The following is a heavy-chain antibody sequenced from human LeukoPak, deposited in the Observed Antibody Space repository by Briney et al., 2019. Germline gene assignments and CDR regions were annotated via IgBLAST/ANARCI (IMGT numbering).Heavy chain of an antibody. J-gene: IGHJ4*02. CDR3: ASRFCSDGVCHFDS. V-gene: IGHV3-21*01. CDR2: IFSRSESI. Sequence: GGSLRLSCAASGFTFGAYTINWVRQAPGKGLEWVSCIFSRSESILYADSVKGRFTISRDNAKNSLYLQMDSLRVEDTAVYYCASRFCSDGVCHFDSWGQGTLVTVSS. CDR1: GFTFGAYT. D-gene: IGHD2-8*01.